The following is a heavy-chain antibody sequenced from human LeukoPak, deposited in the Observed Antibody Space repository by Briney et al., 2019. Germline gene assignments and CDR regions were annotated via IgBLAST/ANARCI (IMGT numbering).Heavy chain of an antibody. V-gene: IGHV4-59*12. CDR1: GGSISSYY. CDR2: IYYSGST. Sequence: SETLSLTCTVSGGSISSYYWSWIRQPPGKGLEWIGYIYYSGSTNYNPSLKSRVTISVDTSKNQFSLKLSSVTAADTAVYYCARDTPGPEAGYYYYHGMDVWGQGTTVTVS. CDR3: ARDTPGPEAGYYYYHGMDV. D-gene: IGHD2-15*01. J-gene: IGHJ6*02.